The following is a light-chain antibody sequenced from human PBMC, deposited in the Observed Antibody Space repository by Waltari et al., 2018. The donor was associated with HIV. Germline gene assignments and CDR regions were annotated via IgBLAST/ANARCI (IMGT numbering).Light chain of an antibody. CDR1: SSDIGASNY. J-gene: IGLJ2*01. CDR2: EVS. CDR3: SSYTASSTLGVV. Sequence: QSALTQAASVSGSPGQSITLSCTGSSSDIGASNYVSWYQQHPDKVPKHVIYEVSNRPSGISNRFSGSKSVITASLTISGLQADDEASYYCSSYTASSTLGVVFGGGTRLTVL. V-gene: IGLV2-14*03.